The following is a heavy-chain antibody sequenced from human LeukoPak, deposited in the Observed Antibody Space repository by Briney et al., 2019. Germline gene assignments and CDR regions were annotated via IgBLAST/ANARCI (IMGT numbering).Heavy chain of an antibody. V-gene: IGHV3-30*01. CDR3: AREADHYESSGYPRGGEGAFDI. CDR2: IRHDGSEE. D-gene: IGHD3-22*01. CDR1: GFTFSNFV. Sequence: PGRSLRLSCAASGFTFSNFVMHWVRQAPGKGLEWVGFIRHDGSEELYADSVRGRFAISRDNSKNTQSLQMDSLRVEDTAVYYCAREADHYESSGYPRGGEGAFDIWGQGTMVTVSS. J-gene: IGHJ3*02.